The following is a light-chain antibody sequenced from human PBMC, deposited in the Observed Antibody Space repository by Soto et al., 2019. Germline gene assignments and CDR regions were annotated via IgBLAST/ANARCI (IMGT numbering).Light chain of an antibody. V-gene: IGKV1-39*01. CDR1: QSISSY. CDR3: QQSYSNPRT. J-gene: IGKJ1*01. Sequence: DLQMTQSPSSLSASVGDRVTITCRASQSISSYLNWYQQKPGKAPKVLIFAASSLQRGVPSRFSGSGSGTDFTLTISSLQPEDFATYYCQQSYSNPRTFGQGTTVEIK. CDR2: AAS.